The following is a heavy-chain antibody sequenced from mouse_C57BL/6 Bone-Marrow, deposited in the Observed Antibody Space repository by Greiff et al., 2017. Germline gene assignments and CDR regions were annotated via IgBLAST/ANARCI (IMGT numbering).Heavy chain of an antibody. CDR2: IYPRSGNT. Sequence: VQLVESGAELARPGASVKLSCKASGYTFTSYGISWVKQRTGQGLEWIGEIYPRSGNTYYNEKFKGKATLTADKSSSTAYMELRSLTSEDSAVYFCARSGYSGYFDYWGQGTTLTVSS. CDR1: GYTFTSYG. D-gene: IGHD2-12*01. V-gene: IGHV1-81*01. J-gene: IGHJ2*01. CDR3: ARSGYSGYFDY.